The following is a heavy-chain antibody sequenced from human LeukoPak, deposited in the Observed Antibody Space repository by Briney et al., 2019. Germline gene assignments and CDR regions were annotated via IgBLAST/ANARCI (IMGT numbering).Heavy chain of an antibody. CDR3: ARGQGYAWYYYYYMDV. D-gene: IGHD5-12*01. V-gene: IGHV1-8*01. Sequence: GASVKVSCKASGYTFTSYDINWVRQATGQGLEWMGWMNPNSGNTGYAQKFQGRVTMTRNTSISTAYMELSSLRSEDTAVYYCARGQGYAWYYYYYMDVWGKGTTVTVSS. CDR2: MNPNSGNT. CDR1: GYTFTSYD. J-gene: IGHJ6*03.